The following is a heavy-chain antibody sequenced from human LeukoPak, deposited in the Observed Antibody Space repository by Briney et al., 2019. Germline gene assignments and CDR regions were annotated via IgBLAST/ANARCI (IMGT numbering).Heavy chain of an antibody. CDR3: ASRRSGYENY. J-gene: IGHJ4*02. D-gene: IGHD5-12*01. CDR1: GFTFSDYY. CDR2: ISGSSSYT. Sequence: GGSLRLSCAASGFTFSDYYMSWIRQAPGKGLEWVSYISGSSSYTNYADSVKGRFTISRDNAENSLFLQMNSLGAEGTAVYYCASRRSGYENYWGQGTLVTVSS. V-gene: IGHV3-11*06.